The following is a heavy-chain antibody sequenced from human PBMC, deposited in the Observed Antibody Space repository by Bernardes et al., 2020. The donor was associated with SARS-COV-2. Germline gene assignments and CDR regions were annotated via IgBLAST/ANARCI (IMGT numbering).Heavy chain of an antibody. J-gene: IGHJ4*02. CDR3: AKERSGSYKR. CDR2: ISCSGGST. V-gene: IGHV3-23*01. CDR1: GFTLSCYA. D-gene: IGHD1-26*01. Sequence: GFLSPPLAASGFTLSCYAMSWVRQAPGKGLEWVSAISCSGGSTYYADSVKGRFTLSRDKSKNTLYLQMNSLRAENTAVYYCAKERSGSYKRWGQGTLVTVSS.